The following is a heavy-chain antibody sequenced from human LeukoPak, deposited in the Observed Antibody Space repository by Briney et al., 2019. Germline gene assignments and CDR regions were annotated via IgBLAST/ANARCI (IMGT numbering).Heavy chain of an antibody. CDR3: ARQGGSVLHYSDY. CDR1: GGSISSSSYY. D-gene: IGHD5-12*01. V-gene: IGHV4-39*01. Sequence: SETLSLTCTVSGGSISSSSYYWGWIRQPPGKGLEWIGSIYYSGSTYYNPSLKSRVTISVDASKNQFSLKLSSVTAADTAVYYCARQGGSVLHYSDYWGQGTLVTVSS. CDR2: IYYSGST. J-gene: IGHJ4*02.